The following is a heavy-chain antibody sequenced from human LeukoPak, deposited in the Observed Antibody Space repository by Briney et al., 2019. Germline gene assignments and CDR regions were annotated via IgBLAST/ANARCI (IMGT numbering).Heavy chain of an antibody. CDR2: ISAYNGNT. D-gene: IGHD5-12*01. J-gene: IGHJ4*02. CDR3: ARYSGYDTIDY. V-gene: IGHV1-18*01. Sequence: GASVKVSCKASGYTFTSYGISWVRQAPEQGLEWMGWISAYNGNTNYAQKLQGRVTMTTDTSTSTAYMELSRLRSDDTAVYYCARYSGYDTIDYWGQGTLVTVSS. CDR1: GYTFTSYG.